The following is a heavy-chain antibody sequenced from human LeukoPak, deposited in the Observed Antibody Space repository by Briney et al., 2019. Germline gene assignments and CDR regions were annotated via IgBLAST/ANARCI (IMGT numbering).Heavy chain of an antibody. CDR3: ARDHPTYDYYDSSGYFLPGMGMDV. CDR2: ISSSSSYI. CDR1: GFTFSTYS. D-gene: IGHD3-22*01. J-gene: IGHJ6*02. V-gene: IGHV3-21*01. Sequence: GGSLRLSCAASGFTFSTYSMNWVRQAPGMGLEWVSSISSSSSYIYYADSVKGRFTISRDNAKNSLYLQMNSLRAEDTAVYYCARDHPTYDYYDSSGYFLPGMGMDVWGQGTTVTVSS.